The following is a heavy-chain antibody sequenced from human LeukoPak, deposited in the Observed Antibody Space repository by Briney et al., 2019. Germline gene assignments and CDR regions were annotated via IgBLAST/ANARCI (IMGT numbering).Heavy chain of an antibody. CDR1: GFTFGSYD. D-gene: IGHD3-10*01. Sequence: GGSLRLSCAASGFTFGSYDMHWVRQVIGKGLEWVSAISTAGDPYYPGSVKGRFTISRENAKNSLYLQMNSLRAGDTAVYYCARGVRGVFGNWFDPWGQGTLVTVSS. CDR3: ARGVRGVFGNWFDP. J-gene: IGHJ5*02. V-gene: IGHV3-13*05. CDR2: ISTAGDP.